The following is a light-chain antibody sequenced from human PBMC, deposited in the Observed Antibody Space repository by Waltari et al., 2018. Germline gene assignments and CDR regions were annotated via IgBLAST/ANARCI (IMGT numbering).Light chain of an antibody. Sequence: IVLTQSPATLSLSPGERATLSCRASRSVVTYLAWFQQKPGQAPRLLMYDVSKRATGIPARFSGSGSGTDFTLTISSLEPEDFGVYYCQRRASSWVTFGGGTKVDIK. CDR1: RSVVTY. J-gene: IGKJ4*01. CDR2: DVS. CDR3: QRRASSWVT. V-gene: IGKV3-11*01.